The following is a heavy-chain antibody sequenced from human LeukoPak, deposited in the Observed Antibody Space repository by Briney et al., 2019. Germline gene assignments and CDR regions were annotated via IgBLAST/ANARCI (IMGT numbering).Heavy chain of an antibody. Sequence: PGGSLRLSCAASGFTFSSYGMHWVRQAPGKGLEWVAVIWYDGSNKYYADSVKGRFTISRDNSKNTLYLQMNSLRAEDTAVYFCARGSYCANGVCYARPLDYWGQGTLVTVSS. V-gene: IGHV3-33*01. CDR2: IWYDGSNK. J-gene: IGHJ4*02. CDR3: ARGSYCANGVCYARPLDY. CDR1: GFTFSSYG. D-gene: IGHD2-8*01.